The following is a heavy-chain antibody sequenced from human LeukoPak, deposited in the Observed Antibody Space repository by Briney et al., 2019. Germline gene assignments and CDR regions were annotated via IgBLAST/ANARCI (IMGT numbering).Heavy chain of an antibody. CDR1: GFTFSSYA. V-gene: IGHV3-23*01. D-gene: IGHD3-10*01. Sequence: PGGSLRLSCAASGFTFSSYAMSWVRQALGKGLEWVSGISAGGGSTYYADAVKGRFTVSRDNSKNTLYLQMDGLRAEDTAVYYCAKAEGSGNQPFDYWGQGTLVTVSS. CDR2: ISAGGGST. CDR3: AKAEGSGNQPFDY. J-gene: IGHJ4*02.